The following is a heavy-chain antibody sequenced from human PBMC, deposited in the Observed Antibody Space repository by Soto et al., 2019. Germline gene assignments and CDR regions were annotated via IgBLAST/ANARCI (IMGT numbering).Heavy chain of an antibody. CDR1: RGSVSSVRYH. CDR3: VRGGSCTNGVCSVFDY. V-gene: IGHV4-31*03. Sequence: SXTLSLTCTVTRGSVSSVRYHWSWVRQHPGKGLEWIGYITYSGNTYYNPSLESRVTMSADTSKNQFSLKLRSVTAADTAVYFCVRGGSCTNGVCSVFDYWGQGTLVTVSS. J-gene: IGHJ4*02. D-gene: IGHD2-8*01. CDR2: ITYSGNT.